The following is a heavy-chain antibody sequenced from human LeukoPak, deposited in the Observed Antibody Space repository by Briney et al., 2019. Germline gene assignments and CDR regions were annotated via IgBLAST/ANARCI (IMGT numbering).Heavy chain of an antibody. J-gene: IGHJ5*02. CDR2: MYYSGST. CDR3: ARVQGDDFRSGYYPNNWFDP. Sequence: SETLSLTCSVSGGSISSYYWSWIRQSPGKGLEWIGYMYYSGSTNYNPSLKSRVTMSVDTSKNQFSLKLSSVTAADTAVYYCARVQGDDFRSGYYPNNWFDPWGQGTLVTVSS. V-gene: IGHV4-59*12. D-gene: IGHD3-3*01. CDR1: GGSISSYY.